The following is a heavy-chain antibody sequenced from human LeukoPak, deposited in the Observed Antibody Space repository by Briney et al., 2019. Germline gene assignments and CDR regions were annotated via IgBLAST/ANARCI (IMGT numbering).Heavy chain of an antibody. CDR3: ARVPGGEAWYFDY. J-gene: IGHJ4*02. CDR1: GFTFSSYS. Sequence: PEGSLRLSCAASGFTFSSYSMNWVRQAPGKGLEWVSSISSSSSYIYYADSVKGRFTISRDNAKNSLYLQMNSLRAEDTAVYYCARVPGGEAWYFDYWGQGTLVTVSS. D-gene: IGHD3-10*01. V-gene: IGHV3-21*01. CDR2: ISSSSSYI.